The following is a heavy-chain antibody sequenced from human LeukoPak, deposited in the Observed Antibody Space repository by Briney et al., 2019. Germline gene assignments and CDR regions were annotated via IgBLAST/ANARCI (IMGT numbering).Heavy chain of an antibody. CDR2: ISGSGDTT. CDR3: AKSQRNDQQVVQRIDY. Sequence: PGGSLRLSCTASRFTFSTYAMSWVCQAPGKGLEWVSSISGSGDTTYYTGSVKGRFTISRDNSKNALYLQMSSLRAEDTAVYYCAKSQRNDQQVVQRIDYWGQGTLVTVSS. V-gene: IGHV3-23*01. D-gene: IGHD2-2*01. J-gene: IGHJ4*02. CDR1: RFTFSTYA.